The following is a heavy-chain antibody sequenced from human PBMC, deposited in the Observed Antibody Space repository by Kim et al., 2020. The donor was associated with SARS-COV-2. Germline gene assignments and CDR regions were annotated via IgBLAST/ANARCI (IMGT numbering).Heavy chain of an antibody. J-gene: IGHJ4*02. CDR3: ARLHTAMVTIDY. CDR2: IYYSGST. Sequence: SDPLSLTCTVSGGSISSSSYYWGWIRQPPGKGLEWIGSIYYSGSTYYNPSLKSRVTISVDTSKNQFSLKLSSVTAADTAVYYCARLHTAMVTIDYWGQGTLVPVSS. CDR1: GGSISSSSYY. V-gene: IGHV4-39*01. D-gene: IGHD5-18*01.